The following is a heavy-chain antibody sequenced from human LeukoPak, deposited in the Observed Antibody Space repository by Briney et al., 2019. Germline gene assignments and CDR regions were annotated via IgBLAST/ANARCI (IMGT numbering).Heavy chain of an antibody. CDR2: IYTSGST. CDR1: GGSISSGSYY. Sequence: SETLSLTCTVSGGSISSGSYYWSWIRQPAGKGLEWIGRIYTSGSTNYNPSLKSRVTISVDTSKNQFSLKLSSVTAADTAVYYCARHWSSSSWYGSPFDYWGQGTLVTVSS. D-gene: IGHD6-13*01. J-gene: IGHJ4*02. V-gene: IGHV4-61*02. CDR3: ARHWSSSSWYGSPFDY.